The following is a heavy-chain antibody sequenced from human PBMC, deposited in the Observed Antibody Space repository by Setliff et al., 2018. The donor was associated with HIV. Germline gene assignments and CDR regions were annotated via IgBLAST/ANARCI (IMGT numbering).Heavy chain of an antibody. V-gene: IGHV5-51*01. D-gene: IGHD3-9*01. Sequence: GESLKISCEASGYNFNNYWIGWVRQMPGKGLEWMGVIYPGDSDTRYGPSFEGHVTISADRSLTTAYLQWSSLQASDTAMYYCIRRRRAPGTGNLESYWGQGTLGTVSS. CDR1: GYNFNNYW. J-gene: IGHJ4*02. CDR2: IYPGDSDT. CDR3: IRRRRAPGTGNLESY.